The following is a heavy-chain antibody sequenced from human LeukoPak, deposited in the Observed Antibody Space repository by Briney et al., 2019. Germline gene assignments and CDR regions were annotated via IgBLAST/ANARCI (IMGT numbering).Heavy chain of an antibody. CDR2: IIPIFGTA. V-gene: IGHV1-69*05. Sequence: ASVKVSCKASGGTFSSYAISWVRQAPGQGLEWMGGIIPIFGTANYAQKFQGRVTITTDESTSTAYMELSSLRSEDTAVYYCARSGIKGYCSGGSCYSPSAFYYYYMDVWGKGTTVTVSS. D-gene: IGHD2-15*01. CDR1: GGTFSSYA. CDR3: ARSGIKGYCSGGSCYSPSAFYYYYMDV. J-gene: IGHJ6*03.